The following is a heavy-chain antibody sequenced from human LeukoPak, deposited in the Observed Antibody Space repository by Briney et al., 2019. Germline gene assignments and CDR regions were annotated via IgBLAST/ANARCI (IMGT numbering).Heavy chain of an antibody. CDR1: GFTFSTCA. V-gene: IGHV3-30*03. J-gene: IGHJ4*02. CDR3: ARGPYSSNWYVDY. Sequence: PGGSLRLSCAASGFTFSTCAMGWVRQAPGKGLEWVAVISYDGSNTYYADSVKGRFTISRDKSKNSLYLQMNSLRAEDTAVYYCARGPYSSNWYVDYWGQGTLVTVAS. D-gene: IGHD6-13*01. CDR2: ISYDGSNT.